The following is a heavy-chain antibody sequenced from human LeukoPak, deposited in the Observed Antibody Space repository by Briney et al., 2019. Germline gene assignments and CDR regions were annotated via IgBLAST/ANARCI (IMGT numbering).Heavy chain of an antibody. J-gene: IGHJ4*02. CDR1: GFTFSSYS. D-gene: IGHD3-22*01. V-gene: IGHV4-34*01. CDR2: INHSGST. Sequence: GSLRLSCAASGFTFSSYSMNWIRQPPGKGLEWIGEINHSGSTNYNPSLKSRVTISVDTSKNQFSLKLSSVTAADTAVYYCARDNYDSSGYYNWGQGTLVTVSS. CDR3: ARDNYDSSGYYN.